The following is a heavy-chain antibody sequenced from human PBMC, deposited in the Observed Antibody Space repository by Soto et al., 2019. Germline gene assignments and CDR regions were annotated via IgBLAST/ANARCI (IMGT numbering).Heavy chain of an antibody. D-gene: IGHD2-15*01. CDR1: GYTLTELS. Sequence: ASVKVSCKVSGYTLTELSIHWVRQAPGKGLEWMGGFDPEDGETIYAQKFQGRVTMTEDTSTDTAYMELSSLRAEDTAVYYCATCSGGSCYQDYWGQETLVTVSS. CDR2: FDPEDGET. V-gene: IGHV1-24*01. CDR3: ATCSGGSCYQDY. J-gene: IGHJ4*02.